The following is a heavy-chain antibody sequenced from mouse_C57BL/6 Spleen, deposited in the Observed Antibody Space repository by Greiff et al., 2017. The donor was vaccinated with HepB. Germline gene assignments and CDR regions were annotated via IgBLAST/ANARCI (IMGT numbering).Heavy chain of an antibody. J-gene: IGHJ4*01. Sequence: EVNVVESEGGLVQPGSSMKLSCTASGFTFSDYYMAWVRQVPEKGLEWVANINYDGSSTYYLDSLKSRFIISRDNAKNILYLQMSSLKSEDTATYYCARGLLWLEDYAMDYWGQGTSVTVSS. D-gene: IGHD2-2*01. V-gene: IGHV5-16*01. CDR1: GFTFSDYY. CDR2: INYDGSST. CDR3: ARGLLWLEDYAMDY.